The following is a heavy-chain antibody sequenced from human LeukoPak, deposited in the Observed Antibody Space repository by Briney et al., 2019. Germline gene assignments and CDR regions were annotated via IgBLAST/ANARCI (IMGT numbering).Heavy chain of an antibody. V-gene: IGHV4-59*01. D-gene: IGHD6-6*01. CDR2: IYYSGST. CDR1: GGSISSYY. J-gene: IGHJ4*02. Sequence: SETLSLTCTVSGGSISSYYWSWIRQPPGKGLEWIGYIYYSGSTNYNPSLKSRVTISVDTSKNQFSLKLSSVTAADTAVYYCARAPSRSTPFDYWGQGTLVTVSS. CDR3: ARAPSRSTPFDY.